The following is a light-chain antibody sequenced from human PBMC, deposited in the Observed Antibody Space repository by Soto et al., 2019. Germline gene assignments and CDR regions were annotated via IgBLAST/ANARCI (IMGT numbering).Light chain of an antibody. CDR1: SSDVGGYNY. CDR3: SSYTSSSTRWL. J-gene: IGLJ3*02. CDR2: DVS. V-gene: IGLV2-14*01. Sequence: QSALTQPASVSGSPGQSITISCTGTSSDVGGYNYVSWYQQHPGKAPKLMIYDVSNRPSGVSNRFSGSKSVNTASLTISGLQAEDEADYYCSSYTSSSTRWLFGGGTKVTVL.